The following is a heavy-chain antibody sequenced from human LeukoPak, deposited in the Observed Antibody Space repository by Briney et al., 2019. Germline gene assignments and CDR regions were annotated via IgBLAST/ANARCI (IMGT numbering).Heavy chain of an antibody. CDR3: ARGSVGAENY. J-gene: IGHJ4*02. D-gene: IGHD1-26*01. V-gene: IGHV3-21*01. CDR2: ISRSSSYM. Sequence: GGSLRLSCAASGFTFSSYSMNWVRQAPGKGLEWVSSISRSSSYMYYADSVKGRFTISRDNAKNSLYLQMNSLRAEDTAVYYCARGSVGAENYWGQGTLVTVSS. CDR1: GFTFSSYS.